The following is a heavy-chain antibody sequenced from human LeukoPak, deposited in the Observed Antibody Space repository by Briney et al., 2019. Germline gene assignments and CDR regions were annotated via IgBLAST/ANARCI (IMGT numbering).Heavy chain of an antibody. J-gene: IGHJ4*02. CDR2: INAGNGNT. CDR1: GYTFTSYA. Sequence: GASVKVSCKASGYTFTSYAMHWVRQAPGQRLEWMGWINAGNGNTKYSQKFQGRVTITGDTSASTAYMELSSLRSEDTAVYYCAREHSSSWDLDYWGQGTLVTVSS. CDR3: AREHSSSWDLDY. D-gene: IGHD6-13*01. V-gene: IGHV1-3*01.